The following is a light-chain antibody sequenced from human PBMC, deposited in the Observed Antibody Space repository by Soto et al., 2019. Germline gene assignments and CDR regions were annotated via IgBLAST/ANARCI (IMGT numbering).Light chain of an antibody. CDR3: QQYGDSPWT. CDR1: QSVSSFY. Sequence: EIVLTQSPGTLSLSPGERATLSCRASQSVSSFYVAWFQQKPGQAPRLLIFGASSRASGIPDRFSGSGSGTDFTLTISRLEPEDFAVYYCQQYGDSPWTFGQGTKVEIK. CDR2: GAS. V-gene: IGKV3-20*01. J-gene: IGKJ1*01.